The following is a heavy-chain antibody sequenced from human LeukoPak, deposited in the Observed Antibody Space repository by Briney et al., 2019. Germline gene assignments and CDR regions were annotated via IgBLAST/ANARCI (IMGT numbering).Heavy chain of an antibody. J-gene: IGHJ4*02. CDR3: ARANYSTTWGIEDFDY. CDR1: GFTVSSSY. V-gene: IGHV3-53*01. Sequence: PGRWLRLSCAASGFTVSSSYLGWVREAPGKSQKWVSFIYSGGSTYYADSVKGRFTISRDDSKNMLYLQMNSLTAEDTAVYYCARANYSTTWGIEDFDYWGQGTLVTVSS. CDR2: IYSGGST. D-gene: IGHD3-16*01.